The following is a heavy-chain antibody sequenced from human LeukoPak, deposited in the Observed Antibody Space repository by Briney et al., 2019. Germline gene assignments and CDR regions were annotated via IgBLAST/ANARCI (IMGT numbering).Heavy chain of an antibody. CDR3: ARDSRQYGYASY. CDR1: GGTFSSYA. V-gene: IGHV1-69*05. Sequence: GASVKVSCKASGGTFSSYAISWVRQAPGQGLEWMGGIIPIFGTANYAQKFQGRVTITTDESTSTAYMELSSLRSADTAVYYCARDSRQYGYASYWRQATLVTVS. CDR2: IIPIFGTA. D-gene: IGHD5-12*01. J-gene: IGHJ4*02.